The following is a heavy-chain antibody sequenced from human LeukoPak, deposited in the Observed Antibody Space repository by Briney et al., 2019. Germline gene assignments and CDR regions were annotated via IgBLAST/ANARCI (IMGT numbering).Heavy chain of an antibody. J-gene: IGHJ4*02. V-gene: IGHV3-30*02. CDR3: AKEDGSGFDY. D-gene: IGHD3-10*01. CDR1: GFTFSSYG. CDR2: IRYDGSNK. Sequence: AGGSLRLSCAASGFTFSSYGMHWVRQAPGKGLEWVAFIRYDGSNKYYADSVKGRFTISRDNSKNTLYLQINSLRAEDTAVYYCAKEDGSGFDYWGQGTLVTVSS.